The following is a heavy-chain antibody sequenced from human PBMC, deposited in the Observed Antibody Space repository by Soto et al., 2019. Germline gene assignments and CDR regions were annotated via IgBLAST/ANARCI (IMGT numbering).Heavy chain of an antibody. Sequence: PGGSLRLSCAASGFNFGPAYMIWMRQAPGKRLEWVSFISGGSDYTNYADSVRGRFTISRDNDKSSLYLQMNSLRVDDTAVYYCANIHYGSLTYWGQGALVTV. CDR3: ANIHYGSLTY. CDR1: GFNFGPAY. D-gene: IGHD4-17*01. V-gene: IGHV3-11*06. CDR2: ISGGSDYT. J-gene: IGHJ4*02.